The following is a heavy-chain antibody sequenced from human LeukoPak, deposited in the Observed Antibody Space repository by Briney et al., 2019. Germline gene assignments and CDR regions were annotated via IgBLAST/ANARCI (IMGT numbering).Heavy chain of an antibody. D-gene: IGHD6-19*01. CDR2: IRGKTYGGTT. CDR3: GKVSGPPWVFDF. CDR1: GFTFGDYA. Sequence: PGRSLRLSCTASGFTFGDYAMTWVRQAPGKGLEWVAFIRGKTYGGTTEYAASVKGRFIISRDDSKSTAYLQMNSLKSEDTAVYYCGKVSGPPWVFDFWGQGTLVTVSS. J-gene: IGHJ4*02. V-gene: IGHV3-49*04.